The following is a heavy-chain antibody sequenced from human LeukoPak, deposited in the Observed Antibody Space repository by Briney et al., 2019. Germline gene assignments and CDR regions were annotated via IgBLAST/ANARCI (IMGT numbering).Heavy chain of an antibody. CDR3: ARGSHDSWHRIFEY. Sequence: GGSLRLSCAASGFTFSDYYMSWIRQAPGQGLEWVSYISNSGNTIYYAGSVKGRFTISRDNAKNSVYLQMNSLRAEDTAMYYCARGSHDSWHRIFEYWGQGTLVTVSS. CDR2: ISNSGNTI. CDR1: GFTFSDYY. D-gene: IGHD6-13*01. V-gene: IGHV3-11*01. J-gene: IGHJ4*02.